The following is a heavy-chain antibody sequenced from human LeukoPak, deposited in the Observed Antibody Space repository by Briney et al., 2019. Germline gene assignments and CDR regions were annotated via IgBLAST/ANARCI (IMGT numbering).Heavy chain of an antibody. CDR3: ARDSTEGSGYYY. CDR2: ISSSSSYI. J-gene: IGHJ4*02. V-gene: IGHV3-21*01. CDR1: GFTFSSYS. Sequence: GGSQRLSCAASGFTFSSYSMNWVRQAPGKGLEWVSSISSSSSYIYYANSVKGRFTIFRDNAKNSLYLQMNSLRAEDTAVYYCARDSTEGSGYYYWGQGTLVTVSS. D-gene: IGHD3-22*01.